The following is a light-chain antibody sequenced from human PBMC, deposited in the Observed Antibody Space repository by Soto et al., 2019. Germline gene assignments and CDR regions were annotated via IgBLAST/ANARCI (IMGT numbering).Light chain of an antibody. Sequence: QSALTQPRSVSGSPGQSVTISCTGTSSDVGGYNYVSWYQQHSGKAAKVIIYDVSERHSGVPDRCSGSKSGNTAYLTISGLEVEDEADYYFCSYAGSPRDVFGTGTKVTVL. CDR1: SSDVGGYNY. J-gene: IGLJ1*01. CDR2: DVS. V-gene: IGLV2-11*01. CDR3: CSYAGSPRDV.